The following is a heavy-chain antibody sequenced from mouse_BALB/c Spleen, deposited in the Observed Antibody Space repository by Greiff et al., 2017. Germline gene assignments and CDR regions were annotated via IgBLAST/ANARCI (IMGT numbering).Heavy chain of an antibody. Sequence: EVQLQESGPSLVKPSQTLSLTCSVTGDSITSGYWNWIRKFPGNKLEYMGYISYSGSTYYNPSLKSRISITRDTSKNQYYMQLKSVTTEDTATDYSARYYYGSNSYFDYWGQGTTLTVSS. CDR1: GDSITSGY. D-gene: IGHD1-1*01. J-gene: IGHJ2*01. CDR2: ISYSGST. V-gene: IGHV3-8*02. CDR3: ARYYYGSNSYFDY.